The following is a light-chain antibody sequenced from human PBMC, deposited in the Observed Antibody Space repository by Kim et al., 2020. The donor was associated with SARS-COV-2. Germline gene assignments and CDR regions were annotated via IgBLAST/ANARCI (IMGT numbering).Light chain of an antibody. Sequence: DIQMTQSPSTLSASVGDRVTITCRATQSVNSWLAWYQQKPGKAPKLLIYKASKLESWVPSRFSGSGSGTDFTLTISSLQPDDFATYYCQQYNSYPLTFGGGTKVEIK. CDR1: QSVNSW. J-gene: IGKJ4*01. CDR3: QQYNSYPLT. V-gene: IGKV1-5*03. CDR2: KAS.